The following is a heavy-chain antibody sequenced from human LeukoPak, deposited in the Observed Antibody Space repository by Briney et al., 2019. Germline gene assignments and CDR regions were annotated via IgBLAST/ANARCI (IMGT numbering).Heavy chain of an antibody. Sequence: SETLSLTCTVSGDSISSSNCYWGWIRQPPGKGLEWIGSIYFSGGTYYNASLKSRVTISVDTSKNQFSLKLSSVTAADTAVYYCARVGVDYSGNIIKYFFDYWGQGTLVTVSS. D-gene: IGHD4-23*01. CDR2: IYFSGGT. V-gene: IGHV4-39*01. CDR3: ARVGVDYSGNIIKYFFDY. J-gene: IGHJ4*02. CDR1: GDSISSSNCY.